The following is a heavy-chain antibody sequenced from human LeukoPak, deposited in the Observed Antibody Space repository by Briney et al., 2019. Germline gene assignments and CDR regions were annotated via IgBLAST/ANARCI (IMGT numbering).Heavy chain of an antibody. CDR2: INSDGSST. V-gene: IGHV3-74*01. J-gene: IGHJ5*02. CDR3: GRGKAVAGTFSWFDP. D-gene: IGHD6-19*01. Sequence: GVSLRLSCAASGFTFSVYWMHWVRQAPGRGLVWVSLINSDGSSTRYADSVKGRFTISRDNAKNTLYLQMNSLRAEDTAVYYCGRGKAVAGTFSWFDPWGQGTLVTVSS. CDR1: GFTFSVYW.